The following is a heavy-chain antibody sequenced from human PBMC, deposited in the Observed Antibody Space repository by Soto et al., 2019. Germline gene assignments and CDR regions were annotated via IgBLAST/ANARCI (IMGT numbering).Heavy chain of an antibody. J-gene: IGHJ4*02. D-gene: IGHD5-18*01. V-gene: IGHV3-30*03. CDR1: GFTFSNFG. Sequence: GGSLRLSCAASGFTFSNFGMHWVRQAPGKGLEWLAFISYAGGNKYYADSVKGRFTISRDNSKTLYLQMNSLRREDTAVYYCARAIFGYSYGSLDYWGQGTLVTVSS. CDR2: ISYAGGNK. CDR3: ARAIFGYSYGSLDY.